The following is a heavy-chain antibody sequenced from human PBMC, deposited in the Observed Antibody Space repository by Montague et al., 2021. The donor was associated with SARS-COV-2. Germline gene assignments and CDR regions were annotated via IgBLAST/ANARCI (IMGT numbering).Heavy chain of an antibody. V-gene: IGHV4-39*01. CDR1: GGSISSSSYY. Sequence: SETLSPTCTVSGGSISSSSYYWGWIRQPPGKGLEWIGSIYYSGSTYYNPSLKSRVTISVDTSKNQLSLKLSSVTAADTAVYYCARESGSGSYLVYWGQGTLVTVSS. D-gene: IGHD3-10*01. CDR2: IYYSGST. J-gene: IGHJ4*02. CDR3: ARESGSGSYLVY.